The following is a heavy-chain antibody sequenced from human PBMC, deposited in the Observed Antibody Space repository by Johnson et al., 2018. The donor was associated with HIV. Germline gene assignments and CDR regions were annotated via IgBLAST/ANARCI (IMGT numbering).Heavy chain of an antibody. Sequence: VQLVESGGGIVRPGGSLRLSCEVSGFTISTFWMHWVRQVPGKGLMWVSRISGDGSSSSYADSVKGRFTISRDNAKNTLYLQLNSLRVEDTAVYYCARVSNHAFDIWGQGTMVTVSS. J-gene: IGHJ3*02. V-gene: IGHV3-74*02. CDR1: GFTISTFW. CDR2: ISGDGSSS. CDR3: ARVSNHAFDI.